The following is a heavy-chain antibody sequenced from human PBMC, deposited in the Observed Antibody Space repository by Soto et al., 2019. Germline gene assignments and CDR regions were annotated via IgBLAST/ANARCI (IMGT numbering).Heavy chain of an antibody. CDR1: GGSISSSSYY. V-gene: IGHV4-39*01. CDR2: IYYSGST. Sequence: SETLSLTCTVSGGSISSSSYYWGWIRQPPGKGLEWIGSIYYSGSTYYNPSLKSRVTISVDTSKNQFSLKLSSVTAADTAVYYCARTSTIFSYYYYMDVWGKGTTVTVSS. J-gene: IGHJ6*03. D-gene: IGHD3-9*01. CDR3: ARTSTIFSYYYYMDV.